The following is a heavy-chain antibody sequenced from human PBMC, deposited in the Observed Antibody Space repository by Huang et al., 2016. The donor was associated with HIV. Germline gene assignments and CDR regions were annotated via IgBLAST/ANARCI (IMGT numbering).Heavy chain of an antibody. J-gene: IGHJ6*03. CDR1: GFTFSGSA. D-gene: IGHD3-22*01. CDR2: IRSKANSYAT. CDR3: TRHITHYYDSSSYYYMDV. V-gene: IGHV3-73*01. Sequence: EVQLVESGGGLVQPGGSLKLSCAASGFTFSGSAMHWVRQASGKGMEWVGSIRSKANSYATAYAASVKGRFTISRDDSKKTTYLQMNSLKTEDTAVYYCTRHITHYYDSSSYYYMDVWGKGTTVTVSS.